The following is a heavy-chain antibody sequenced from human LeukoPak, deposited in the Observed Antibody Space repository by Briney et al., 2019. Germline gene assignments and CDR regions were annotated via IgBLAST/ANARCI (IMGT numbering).Heavy chain of an antibody. V-gene: IGHV3-23*01. CDR3: AKGHIVVVVAATLLFDY. CDR1: GFTFSSYA. D-gene: IGHD2-15*01. CDR2: ISGSGGST. Sequence: PGGTLRLSCAASGFTFSSYAMSWVRQAPGKGLEWVSAISGSGGSTYYADSVKGRFTTSRDNSKNTLYLQMNSLRAEDTAVYYCAKGHIVVVVAATLLFDYWGQGALVTVSS. J-gene: IGHJ4*02.